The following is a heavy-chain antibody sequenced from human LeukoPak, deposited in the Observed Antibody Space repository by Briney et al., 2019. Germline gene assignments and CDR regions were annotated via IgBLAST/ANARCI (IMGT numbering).Heavy chain of an antibody. CDR3: ARVHWSGYLRGYYFDY. V-gene: IGHV3-48*03. D-gene: IGHD3-3*01. CDR1: GFTFSSYE. J-gene: IGHJ4*02. Sequence: PGGSLRLSCAASGFTFSSYEMNWVRQAPGKGLEWVSYISSSGSTIYYADSVKGRFTISRDNAKNSLYLQMNSLRAEDTAVYYCARVHWSGYLRGYYFDYWGQGTLVTVSS. CDR2: ISSSGSTI.